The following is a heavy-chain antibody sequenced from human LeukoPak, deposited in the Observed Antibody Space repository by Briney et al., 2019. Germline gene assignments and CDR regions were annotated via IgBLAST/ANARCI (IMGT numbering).Heavy chain of an antibody. CDR2: IYFSGST. V-gene: IGHV4-39*02. J-gene: IGHJ3*02. D-gene: IGHD3-22*01. Sequence: SETLSLTCTVSGGSIIRSTYYWSWISQPPGKGPEWIGSIYFSGSTYYNPSLESRVTISVDTSKNDFSLKLSSVTAADTAVYYCARRQNTDSSDVKGAFDIWGQGTMVTVSS. CDR1: GGSIIRSTYY. CDR3: ARRQNTDSSDVKGAFDI.